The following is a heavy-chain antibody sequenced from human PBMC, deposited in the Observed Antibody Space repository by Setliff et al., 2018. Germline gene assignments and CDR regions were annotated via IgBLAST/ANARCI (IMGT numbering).Heavy chain of an antibody. CDR3: AIIRPDSSGYYWIFDY. D-gene: IGHD3-22*01. Sequence: PGESLKISCKGSGYSFTTYWIGWVRQMPGKGLELMGWINPNTGGTNYAQKFQGRVTMTEDTSTDTAYMELSGLRYEDTALYYCAIIRPDSSGYYWIFDYWGQGTLVTVSS. CDR2: INPNTGGT. J-gene: IGHJ4*02. V-gene: IGHV1-18*01. CDR1: GYSFTTYW.